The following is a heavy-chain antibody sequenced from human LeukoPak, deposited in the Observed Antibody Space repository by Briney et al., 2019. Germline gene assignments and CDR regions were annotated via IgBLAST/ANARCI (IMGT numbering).Heavy chain of an antibody. J-gene: IGHJ3*02. CDR1: NGSISNYF. V-gene: IGHV4-59*01. D-gene: IGHD3-22*01. CDR3: ASLGGYYESSSYSQLDAFDI. Sequence: SETLSLTCTVSNGSISNYFWSWIRQPPGKGLEWIGYVHHSGTANYNPSLMSRVNISIDTSEYRLSLKLSSVTAADTALYYCASLGGYYESSSYSQLDAFDIWGQGTVVIVSS. CDR2: VHHSGTA.